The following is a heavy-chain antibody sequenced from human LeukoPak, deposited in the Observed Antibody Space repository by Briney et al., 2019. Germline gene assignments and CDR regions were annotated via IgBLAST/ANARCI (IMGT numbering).Heavy chain of an antibody. CDR2: INPNSGGT. Sequence: ASVKVSCKASGYTFTRYYMHWVRQAPGQELEWMGWINPNSGGTNYAQKFQGRVTMTRDTSISTAYMELSRLRSDDTAVYYCARVGVRGVYNWFDPWGQGTLVTVSS. V-gene: IGHV1-2*02. CDR3: ARVGVRGVYNWFDP. J-gene: IGHJ5*02. D-gene: IGHD3-10*01. CDR1: GYTFTRYY.